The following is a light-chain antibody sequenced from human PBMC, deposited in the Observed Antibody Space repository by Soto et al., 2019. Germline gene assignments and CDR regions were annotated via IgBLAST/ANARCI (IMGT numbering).Light chain of an antibody. CDR2: EVN. Sequence: QSALTQPPSVSGSPGQSITISCTGTSSDVGAYNYVSWYQQYPGKAPKLVIYEVNNRPSGVSDRFSGSKSGNTASLTISGLQTEDEADYYCNSYTRSATLVFGGGTKLTVL. V-gene: IGLV2-14*01. CDR3: NSYTRSATLV. CDR1: SSDVGAYNY. J-gene: IGLJ2*01.